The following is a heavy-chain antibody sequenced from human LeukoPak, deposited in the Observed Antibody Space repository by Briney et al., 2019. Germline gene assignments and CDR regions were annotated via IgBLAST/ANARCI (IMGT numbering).Heavy chain of an antibody. CDR1: QFSFSDYA. J-gene: IGHJ4*02. Sequence: GGALRLSCAASQFSFSDYAMHLVRPGPDKGLEWVAVISDDGTIKIYRDSVKGRFTISRDNSKNTLYLEMNSLRAEDTALYYCARDFVGGGPDYFDFWGQGTLVTVSS. D-gene: IGHD3-10*01. CDR3: ARDFVGGGPDYFDF. CDR2: ISDDGTIK. V-gene: IGHV3-30*04.